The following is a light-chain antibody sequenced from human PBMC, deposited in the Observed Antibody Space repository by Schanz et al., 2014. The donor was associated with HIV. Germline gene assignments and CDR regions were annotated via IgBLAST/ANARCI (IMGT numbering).Light chain of an antibody. CDR3: AAWDDSLSGYV. CDR1: SSNIGSNY. V-gene: IGLV1-47*01. J-gene: IGLJ1*01. Sequence: QSVLTQPPSASGTPGQRVTISCSGSSSNIGSNYVYWYLQVPGTAPKILIYRSDQRPSGVPDRFSGSKSGTSASLAISGLRSEDEADYYCAAWDDSLSGYVFGTGTKLTVL. CDR2: RSD.